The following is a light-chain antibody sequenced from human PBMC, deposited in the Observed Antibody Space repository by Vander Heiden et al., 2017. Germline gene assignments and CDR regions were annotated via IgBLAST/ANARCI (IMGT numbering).Light chain of an antibody. CDR3: AAWDDSLSVV. J-gene: IGLJ2*01. V-gene: IGLV1-47*01. Sequence: QSVLPQPPSASGTPGQRLTIYCSGRSSNVGSNSVYWYQHLPGTAPKLLIYRDFQRPAGVPDRVSASESGTSASLAISELRSEDEAHYYCAAWDDSLSVVFGGGTKLTVL. CDR2: RDF. CDR1: SSNVGSNS.